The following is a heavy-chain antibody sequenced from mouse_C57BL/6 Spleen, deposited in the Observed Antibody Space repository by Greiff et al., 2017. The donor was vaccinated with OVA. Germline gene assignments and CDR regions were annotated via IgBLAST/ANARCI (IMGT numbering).Heavy chain of an antibody. CDR2: ISYDGSN. V-gene: IGHV3-6*01. J-gene: IGHJ4*01. D-gene: IGHD3-2*02. CDR3: AREPSGAMDY. Sequence: EVKLLESGPGLVKPSQSLSLTCSVTGYSITSGYYWNWLRQFPGNKLEWMGYISYDGSNNYNSSPNNRISILRDTSKNQFFLKLKSVTTEKTATYYCAREPSGAMDYWGQGTSVTVSS. CDR1: GYSITSGYY.